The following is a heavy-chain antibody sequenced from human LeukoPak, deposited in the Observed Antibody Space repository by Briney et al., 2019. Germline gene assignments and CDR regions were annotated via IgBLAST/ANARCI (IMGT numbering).Heavy chain of an antibody. CDR3: ARGPLPGGAGYNLIDR. J-gene: IGHJ5*02. CDR1: GGSLSSYY. Sequence: SETLSLTHTVSGGSLSSYYWGWIRQPPGKGREWIRSIPYRGTTFYNPSLTSRVTISVDTSKNQFFLKVSSVTAADTAVYYCARGPLPGGAGYNLIDRWGPGTLDTVSP. D-gene: IGHD5-24*01. V-gene: IGHV4-39*01. CDR2: IPYRGTT.